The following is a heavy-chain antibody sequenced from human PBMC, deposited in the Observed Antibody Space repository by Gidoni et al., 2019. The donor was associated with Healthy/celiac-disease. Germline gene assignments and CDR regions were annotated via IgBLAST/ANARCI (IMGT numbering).Heavy chain of an antibody. CDR3: AKDRYYDSSGYLYYFDY. D-gene: IGHD3-22*01. J-gene: IGHJ4*02. CDR2: ISYDGSNK. V-gene: IGHV3-30*18. Sequence: QVQLVESGGGVVQPGRSLRLSCAASGFTFSSYGMHWVRQAPGKGLEWVAVISYDGSNKYYADSVKGRFTISRDNSKNTLYLQMNSLRAEDTAVYYCAKDRYYDSSGYLYYFDYWGQGTLVTVSS. CDR1: GFTFSSYG.